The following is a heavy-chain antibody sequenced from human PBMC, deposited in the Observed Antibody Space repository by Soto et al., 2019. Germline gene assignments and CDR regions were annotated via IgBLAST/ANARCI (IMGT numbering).Heavy chain of an antibody. J-gene: IGHJ4*01. CDR1: GFNFGSYA. CDR2: ISYHGREI. V-gene: IGHV3-30-3*01. Sequence: GGSLRLSCGVSGFNFGSYAFHWVRQAPGKGLEWLSVISYHGREIYYADSVKGRFTISRDNFKNTVYLQMNSLRSDDTALYYCARDPGAVTGSLIDLWGQGTLVTGSS. D-gene: IGHD6-19*01. CDR3: ARDPGAVTGSLIDL.